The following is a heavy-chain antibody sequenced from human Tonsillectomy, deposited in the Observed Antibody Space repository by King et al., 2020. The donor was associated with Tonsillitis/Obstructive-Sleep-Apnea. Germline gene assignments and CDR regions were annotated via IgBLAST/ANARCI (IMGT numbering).Heavy chain of an antibody. CDR1: GYTFTGYY. J-gene: IGHJ4*02. V-gene: IGHV1-2*02. CDR2: INPNGGGT. CDR3: ARGGSSVDY. Sequence: VQLVESGAEVKKPGASVKVSCKASGYTFTGYYMHWVRQAPGQGPEWMGWINPNGGGTKYGQKFQGRVTMTRDMSISTAYMELSRLRSDDTAVYYCARGGSSVDYWGQGTLVTVSS. D-gene: IGHD2-2*01.